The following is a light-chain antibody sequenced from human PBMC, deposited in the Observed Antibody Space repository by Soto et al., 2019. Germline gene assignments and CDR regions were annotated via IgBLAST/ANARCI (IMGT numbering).Light chain of an antibody. CDR1: QSITTW. CDR3: QQYNSWPLT. J-gene: IGKJ4*01. V-gene: IGKV1-5*03. Sequence: DIQMTQSPSTLSASVGARVTITRRASQSITTWLAWYQQKPGKAPKLLIYKATNLQSGVPSRFSGSGSGTEFTLTISSLQSEDFAVYYCQQYNSWPLTFGGGTKVDIK. CDR2: KAT.